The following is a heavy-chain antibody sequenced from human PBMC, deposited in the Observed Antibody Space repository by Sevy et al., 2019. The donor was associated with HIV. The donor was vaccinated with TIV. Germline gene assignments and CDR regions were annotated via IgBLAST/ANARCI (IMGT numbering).Heavy chain of an antibody. CDR3: ARAGRRYSSSWYDY. Sequence: GGSLRLSCAASGFTVSSNYMSWVRQAPGKGLEWVSVIYSCGSTYYADSVKGRFTISRDNSKNTLYLQMNSLRAEDTAVYYCARAGRRYSSSWYDYWGQGTLVTVSS. CDR2: IYSCGST. V-gene: IGHV3-53*01. CDR1: GFTVSSNY. J-gene: IGHJ4*02. D-gene: IGHD6-13*01.